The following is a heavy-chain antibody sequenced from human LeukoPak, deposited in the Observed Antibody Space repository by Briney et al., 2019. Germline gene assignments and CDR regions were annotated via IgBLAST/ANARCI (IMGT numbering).Heavy chain of an antibody. CDR2: IYYSGST. CDR3: ARDETSLRGVWVY. Sequence: PSETLSLTCTVSGGSISSGGYYWSWIRQHPGKGLEWIGYIYYSGSTYYNPSLKSRVTISVDTPKNQFSLKLSSVTAADTAVYYCARDETSLRGVWVYWGQGSPVTVST. CDR1: GGSISSGGYY. J-gene: IGHJ4*02. V-gene: IGHV4-31*03. D-gene: IGHD1-26*01.